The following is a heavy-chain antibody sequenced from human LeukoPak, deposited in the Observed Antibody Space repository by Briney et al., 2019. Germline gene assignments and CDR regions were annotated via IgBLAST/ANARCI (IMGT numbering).Heavy chain of an antibody. CDR3: AKDGHCPDAICQTEIAVAGYVDS. J-gene: IGHJ4*02. CDR2: INYNGGRT. CDR1: GFTFTIYT. Sequence: GGALRVSCAASGFTFTIYTMNWGRQAPGEGLGWVSIINYNGGRTYYADSVEGRFTISRDNSKNMVSLQMNSLRAEDTAIYYCAKDGHCPDAICQTEIAVAGYVDSWGQGTLVTVSS. D-gene: IGHD6-19*01. V-gene: IGHV3-23*01.